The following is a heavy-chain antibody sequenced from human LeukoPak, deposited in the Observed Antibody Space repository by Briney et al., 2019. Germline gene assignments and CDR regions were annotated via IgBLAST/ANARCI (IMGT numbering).Heavy chain of an antibody. Sequence: ASVKVSCKASGYTFTGYYMHWVRQAPGQGLEWMGWINPNSGGTNYARKFQGRVTMTRDTSISTAYMELSRLRSDDTAVYYCARVVGTDFDYWGQGTLVTVSS. CDR2: INPNSGGT. D-gene: IGHD1-7*01. V-gene: IGHV1-2*02. J-gene: IGHJ4*02. CDR3: ARVVGTDFDY. CDR1: GYTFTGYY.